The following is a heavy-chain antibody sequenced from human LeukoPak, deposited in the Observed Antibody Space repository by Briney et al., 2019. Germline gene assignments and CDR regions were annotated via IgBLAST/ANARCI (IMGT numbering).Heavy chain of an antibody. J-gene: IGHJ6*02. CDR2: IYYSGST. Sequence: SETLSLTCTVSGGSISSYYWSWIRQPPGKGLEWIGYIYYSGSTNYNPSLKSRVTISVDTSKNQFSLKLSSVTAADTAVYYCARARFSSMYYYYGMDVWGQGTTVIVSS. CDR1: GGSISSYY. V-gene: IGHV4-59*01. D-gene: IGHD6-6*01. CDR3: ARARFSSMYYYYGMDV.